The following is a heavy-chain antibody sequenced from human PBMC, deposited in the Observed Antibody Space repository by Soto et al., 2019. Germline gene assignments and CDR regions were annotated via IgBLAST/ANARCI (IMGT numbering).Heavy chain of an antibody. J-gene: IGHJ3*02. D-gene: IGHD3-16*01. CDR2: ITGGGHT. Sequence: ESGGGLVQPGGSLSLSCSASGFTFNDIKWVRQAPGKGLEWISRITGGGHTDYVDSVKGRFTISRDNSKNTGYLQMSSLRVDDTAVYYCVKDRTGWGSVDMWGQGTVVTASS. V-gene: IGHV3-23*01. CDR3: VKDRTGWGSVDM. CDR1: GFTFND.